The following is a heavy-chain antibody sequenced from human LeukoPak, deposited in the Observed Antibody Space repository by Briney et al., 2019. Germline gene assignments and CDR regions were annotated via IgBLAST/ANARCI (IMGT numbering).Heavy chain of an antibody. CDR3: ARVSPTGTNFDY. CDR2: INPNSGGT. V-gene: IGHV1-2*02. Sequence: ASVKVSCKASGYTFTGYYMHWVRQAPGQGLEWMGWINPNSGGTNYAQKFQGRVTMTRDTSISTAYMELSSLRSEDMAVYYCARVSPTGTNFDYWGQGTLVTVSS. CDR1: GYTFTGYY. J-gene: IGHJ4*02. D-gene: IGHD1-7*01.